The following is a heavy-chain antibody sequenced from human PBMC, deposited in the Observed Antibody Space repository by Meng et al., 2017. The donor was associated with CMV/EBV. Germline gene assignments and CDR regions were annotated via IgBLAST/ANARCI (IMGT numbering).Heavy chain of an antibody. CDR3: ARGTPGY. CDR1: GGSFSGCS. V-gene: IGHV4-34*01. J-gene: IGHJ4*02. Sequence: LSLASPVFGGSFSGCSCTWIRPSPARGLEWIGNIKDAEAANYNPSLKSRVSILVDTSKNQFSLKLKSVTGADTAIYYCARGTPGYWGQGTLVTVSS. CDR2: IKDAEAA.